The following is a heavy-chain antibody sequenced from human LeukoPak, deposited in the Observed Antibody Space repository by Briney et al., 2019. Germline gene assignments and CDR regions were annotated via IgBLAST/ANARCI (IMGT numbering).Heavy chain of an antibody. CDR3: ASPSDIVMGPYGMDV. CDR2: IYYSGST. D-gene: IGHD5-12*01. J-gene: IGHJ6*02. V-gene: IGHV4-59*08. Sequence: PSETLSLTCTVSDGSISSYSWSWIRQPPGKGLECIGYIYYSGSTNYNPSLKSRGTMSLDTSKNQSSLRLSSVTAADPAVYSCASPSDIVMGPYGMDVWGQGTTVTVSS. CDR1: DGSISSYS.